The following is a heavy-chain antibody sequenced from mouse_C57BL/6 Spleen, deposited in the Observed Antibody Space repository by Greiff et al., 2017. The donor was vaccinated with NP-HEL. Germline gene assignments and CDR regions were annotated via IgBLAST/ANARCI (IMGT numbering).Heavy chain of an antibody. Sequence: VQLKESGPELVKPWASVKISCKASGYSFTGYYMNWVKQSPEKSLEWIGEINPSTGGTTYNQKFKAKATLTVDKSSSTAYMQLKSLTSEDSAVYYCARSPYYYGSSFDDWGQGTTLTVSS. CDR2: INPSTGGT. J-gene: IGHJ2*01. V-gene: IGHV1-42*01. D-gene: IGHD1-1*01. CDR3: ARSPYYYGSSFDD. CDR1: GYSFTGYY.